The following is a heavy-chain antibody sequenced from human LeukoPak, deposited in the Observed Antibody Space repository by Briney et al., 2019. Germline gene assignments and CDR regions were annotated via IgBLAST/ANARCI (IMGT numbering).Heavy chain of an antibody. V-gene: IGHV1-46*01. Sequence: ASVKVSCKASGYTFTSYYMHWVRQAPGQGLEWMGIINPSGGNTNYAQKFQGRVTMTRDMSTSTVYMELSSLRSEDTAMYYCARELVLRYFDWLPPENDAFDIWGQGTMVTVSS. CDR3: ARELVLRYFDWLPPENDAFDI. CDR2: INPSGGNT. D-gene: IGHD3-9*01. J-gene: IGHJ3*02. CDR1: GYTFTSYY.